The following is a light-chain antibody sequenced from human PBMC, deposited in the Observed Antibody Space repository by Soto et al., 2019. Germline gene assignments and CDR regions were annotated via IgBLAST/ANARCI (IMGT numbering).Light chain of an antibody. Sequence: EIVMTQSSATLSVSPGERVILSCRASESINSDLAWYQQKPGQAPRFLIYGASTRATGIPARFSGSGSGTQITLTISSLQSEDSALYYCQHYNNWPWTFGQGTKVDIK. J-gene: IGKJ1*01. CDR3: QHYNNWPWT. V-gene: IGKV3-15*01. CDR2: GAS. CDR1: ESINSD.